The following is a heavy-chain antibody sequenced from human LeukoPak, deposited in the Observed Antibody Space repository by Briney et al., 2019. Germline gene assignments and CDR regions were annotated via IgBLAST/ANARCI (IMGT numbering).Heavy chain of an antibody. D-gene: IGHD1-1*01. CDR3: ARGPELERFDY. Sequence: GASVKVSCKASVGTFSSYAISWVRQAPGQGLEWMGGIIPIFGTTNYAQKFQGRVTIITDESTSTAYMELSSLRSEDTAVYYCARGPELERFDYWGQGTLVTVSS. J-gene: IGHJ4*02. V-gene: IGHV1-69*05. CDR2: IIPIFGTT. CDR1: VGTFSSYA.